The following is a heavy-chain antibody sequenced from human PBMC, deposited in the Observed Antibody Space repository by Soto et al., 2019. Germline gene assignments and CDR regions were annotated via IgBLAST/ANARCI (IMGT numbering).Heavy chain of an antibody. Sequence: ASVKVSCKASGYTFTSYGISWVRQAPGQGLEWMGWISAYNGNTNYAQKLQGRVTMTTDTSTSTAYMELRSLRSDDTAVYYCARDRKVLTYAPDAFDTWGQGTMVTVSS. CDR1: GYTFTSYG. CDR2: ISAYNGNT. CDR3: ARDRKVLTYAPDAFDT. J-gene: IGHJ3*02. V-gene: IGHV1-18*01.